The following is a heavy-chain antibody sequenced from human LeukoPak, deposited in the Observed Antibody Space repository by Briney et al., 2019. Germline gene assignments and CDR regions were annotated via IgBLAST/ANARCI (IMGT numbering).Heavy chain of an antibody. CDR2: INWNGGST. CDR1: GFTFVDSG. J-gene: IGHJ4*02. CDR3: ARREGSAWYYYDY. D-gene: IGHD6-19*01. V-gene: IGHV3-20*01. Sequence: GGSLRLSCAASGFTFVDSGMSWVRHALGKGLEWVSRINWNGGSTGYADSVKGRFTNSRHNAKNSLYLQMNSLRAEDTALYHCARREGSAWYYYDYWGQGTLVTVST.